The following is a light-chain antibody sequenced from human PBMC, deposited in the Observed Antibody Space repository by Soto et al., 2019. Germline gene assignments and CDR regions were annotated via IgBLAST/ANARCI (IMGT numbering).Light chain of an antibody. Sequence: QSVLTQPPSASGTPGQRVTISCSGISSNIGSNTVNWYQQLPGTAPKLLIYSNNQRPSGVPDRFSGSKSGTSASLAISGFQSEDEADYYCAAWDDCLNGVVFGGGTKGTVL. CDR2: SNN. V-gene: IGLV1-44*01. CDR1: SSNIGSNT. J-gene: IGLJ2*01. CDR3: AAWDDCLNGVV.